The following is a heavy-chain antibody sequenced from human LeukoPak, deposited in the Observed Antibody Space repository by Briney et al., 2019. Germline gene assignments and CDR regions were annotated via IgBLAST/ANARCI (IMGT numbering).Heavy chain of an antibody. V-gene: IGHV1-46*01. J-gene: IGHJ4*02. CDR2: INPSGGST. CDR3: ARAIGQIVAARDGDY. Sequence: EASVKVSCKASGYTFTSYYMHWVRQAPGQGLEWMGIINPSGGSTSYAQKFQGRVTMTRDMSTSTVYMELSSLRSEDTAVYYCARAIGQIVAARDGDYWGQGTLVTVSS. CDR1: GYTFTSYY. D-gene: IGHD6-6*01.